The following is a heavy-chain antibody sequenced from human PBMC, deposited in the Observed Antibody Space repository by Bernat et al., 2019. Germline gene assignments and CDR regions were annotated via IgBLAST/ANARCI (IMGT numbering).Heavy chain of an antibody. CDR1: GFTFSDYY. J-gene: IGHJ4*02. CDR2: ISSSSSYT. D-gene: IGHD4-17*01. CDR3: ARDGTDTVNDY. Sequence: QVQLVESGGGLVKPGGSLGLSCAASGFTFSDYYMSWIRQAPGKGLEWVSYISSSSSYTNYADSVKGRFTISRDNAKNSLYLQMNSLRAEDTAVYYCARDGTDTVNDYWGQGTLVTVSS. V-gene: IGHV3-11*06.